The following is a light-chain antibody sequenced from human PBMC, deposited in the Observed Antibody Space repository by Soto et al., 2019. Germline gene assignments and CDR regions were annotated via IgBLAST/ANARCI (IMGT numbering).Light chain of an antibody. CDR3: HQYGSSPRT. V-gene: IGKV3-20*01. CDR1: QSVSSNF. CDR2: GAS. J-gene: IGKJ1*01. Sequence: EIVLTQSPGTLSLSPGDRATLSCRASQSVSSNFLAWYQQKPGQAPRLLIYGASSRATAIPDRFSGSGSGTDFTLTIRRLEPEDFAMYFCHQYGSSPRTFGQGTKVEIK.